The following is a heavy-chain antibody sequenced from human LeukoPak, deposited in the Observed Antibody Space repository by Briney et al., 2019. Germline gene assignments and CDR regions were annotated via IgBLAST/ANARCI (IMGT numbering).Heavy chain of an antibody. V-gene: IGHV3-23*01. CDR1: GFTFSSYA. CDR2: ISGSGGST. CDR3: ARDQNTYYYDSSGYYPLDY. D-gene: IGHD3-22*01. Sequence: GGSLRLSCAASGFTFSSYAMSWVRQAPGKGLEWVSAISGSGGSTYYADSVKGRFTISRDNSENALYLQMNSLRAEDTAVYYCARDQNTYYYDSSGYYPLDYWGQGTLVTVSS. J-gene: IGHJ4*02.